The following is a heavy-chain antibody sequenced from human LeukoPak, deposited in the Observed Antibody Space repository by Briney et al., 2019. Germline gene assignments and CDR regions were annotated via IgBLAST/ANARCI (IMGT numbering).Heavy chain of an antibody. CDR2: ISPYSGNT. V-gene: IGHV1-18*01. D-gene: IGHD6-13*01. CDR3: ARQGSSSWYVVY. CDR1: GYTFTSYG. Sequence: ASVKVSCKASGYTFTSYGLSWVRQAPGQGLEWMGWISPYSGNTNYAQKLQGRVTMTTDTSTSTAYMELRSLRSDDTAVYYCARQGSSSWYVVYWGQGTLVTVSS. J-gene: IGHJ4*02.